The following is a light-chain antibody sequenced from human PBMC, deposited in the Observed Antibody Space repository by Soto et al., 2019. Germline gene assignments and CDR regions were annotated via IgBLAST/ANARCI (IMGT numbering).Light chain of an antibody. CDR2: KAS. CDR3: QQYNSYST. CDR1: QSISSW. J-gene: IGKJ1*01. Sequence: DIQMTQSPSTLSESVGDRVTITCRASQSISSWLAWYQQKPGKAPKLLIYKASSLESGVPSRFSGSGSGREFTLTISSLQPDDFATYYCQQYNSYSTFGQGTKVEIK. V-gene: IGKV1-5*03.